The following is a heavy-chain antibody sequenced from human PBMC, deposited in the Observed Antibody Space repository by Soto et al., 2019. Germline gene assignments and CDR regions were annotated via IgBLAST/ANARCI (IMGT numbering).Heavy chain of an antibody. CDR3: TSSVNKNRDFDY. V-gene: IGHV3-73*02. J-gene: IGHJ4*02. CDR2: IRSKANSYAT. CDR1: GFTFSGSA. Sequence: EVQLVESGGGLVQPGGSLKLSCAASGFTFSGSAMHWVRQASGKGLEWVARIRSKANSYATAYAASVKGRFLISRDDSKNTAYLQMNSLKTEDTAVYYCTSSVNKNRDFDYWGQGTLVTVSS.